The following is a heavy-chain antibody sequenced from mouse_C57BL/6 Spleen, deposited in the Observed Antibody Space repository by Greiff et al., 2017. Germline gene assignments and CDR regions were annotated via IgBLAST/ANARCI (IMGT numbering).Heavy chain of an antibody. CDR3: ASPYYYGSSHSYAMDY. CDR2: IHPNSGST. D-gene: IGHD1-1*01. CDR1: GYTFTSYW. Sequence: VQLQQSGAELVKPGASVKLSCKASGYTFTSYWMHWVKQRPGQGLEWIGMIHPNSGSTNYNEKFKSKATLTVDKSSSTAYMQLSSLTSEDSAVYYCASPYYYGSSHSYAMDYWGQGTSVTVSS. V-gene: IGHV1-64*01. J-gene: IGHJ4*01.